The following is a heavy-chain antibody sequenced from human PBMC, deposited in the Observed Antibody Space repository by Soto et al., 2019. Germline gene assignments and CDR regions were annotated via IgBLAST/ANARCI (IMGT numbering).Heavy chain of an antibody. J-gene: IGHJ4*02. Sequence: GGSLRLSCASSGFTFINYWMSLVRQAPGKGLEWVANIKEDGSAKYYVDSVKGRFTISRDNARNLLYLQMDSLRVEDTAVYYCAREDWYYFDHWGQGNLVTVSS. V-gene: IGHV3-7*01. CDR1: GFTFINYW. D-gene: IGHD2-21*01. CDR3: AREDWYYFDH. CDR2: IKEDGSAK.